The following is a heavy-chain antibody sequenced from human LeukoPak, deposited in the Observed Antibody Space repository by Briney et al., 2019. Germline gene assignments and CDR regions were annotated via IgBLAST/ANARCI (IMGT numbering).Heavy chain of an antibody. D-gene: IGHD1-26*01. CDR2: ISDDSRNI. J-gene: IGHJ6*04. Sequence: PGGSLRLSCATSVCCFNQHCIILVDQAPGKGLEWVSYISDDSRNIYYAHSVKGRFTISRDTAKNSVSLQVNRLRVECTAGGFCRVFLCRGGGSLHHYLQYLDVWGNGTTVTVSS. V-gene: IGHV3-48*01. CDR1: VCCFNQHC. CDR3: RVFLCRGGGSLHHYLQYLDV.